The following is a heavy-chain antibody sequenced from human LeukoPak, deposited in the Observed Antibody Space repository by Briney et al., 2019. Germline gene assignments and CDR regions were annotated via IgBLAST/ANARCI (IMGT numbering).Heavy chain of an antibody. CDR2: IRYDGSNK. V-gene: IGHV3-30*02. D-gene: IGHD3-22*01. CDR1: GFTFSSYG. Sequence: GGSLRLSCAASGFTFSSYGMHWVRQAPGKGLEWAAFIRYDGSNKYYGDSVKGRFTISRDNSKNTLYLQMNSLRAEDTAVYYCAKDAYYYDSSGYANVYHDAFDIWGQGTMVTVPS. CDR3: AKDAYYYDSSGYANVYHDAFDI. J-gene: IGHJ3*02.